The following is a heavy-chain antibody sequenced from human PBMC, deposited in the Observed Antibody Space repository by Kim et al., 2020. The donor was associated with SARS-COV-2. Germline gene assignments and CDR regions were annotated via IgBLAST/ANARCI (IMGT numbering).Heavy chain of an antibody. J-gene: IGHJ4*02. V-gene: IGHV3-74*01. CDR3: AALFGTGSSLDH. D-gene: IGHD1-26*01. Sequence: TRYADSVKGRFTISRDTAKNTLYLQMNSLTAEDTAVYYCAALFGTGSSLDHWGQGTLVTVSS. CDR2: T.